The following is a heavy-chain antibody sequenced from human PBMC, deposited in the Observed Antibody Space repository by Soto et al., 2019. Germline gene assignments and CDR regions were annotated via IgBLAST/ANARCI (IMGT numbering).Heavy chain of an antibody. V-gene: IGHV5-51*01. CDR2: IFPGDSDT. D-gene: IGHD6-19*01. CDR1: GYIFSNYW. CDR3: ARHGGMAVTGINNNWFDP. Sequence: GESLKISCKGSGYIFSNYWIGWVRQMPGKGLEWMGVIFPGDSDTRYSPSFQGQVTISVDKSINTAYLQWSSLKASDTAMYYCARHGGMAVTGINNNWFDPWGQGTXVTVSS. J-gene: IGHJ5*02.